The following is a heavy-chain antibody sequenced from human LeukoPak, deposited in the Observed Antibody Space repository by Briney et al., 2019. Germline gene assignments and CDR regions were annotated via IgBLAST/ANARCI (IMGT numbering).Heavy chain of an antibody. CDR3: ARDRYGGIIDC. J-gene: IGHJ4*02. Sequence: SETLSLTCAVSGGSISSGGYSWSWIRQPPGKGLEWIGYIYHSGSTYYNPSLKSRVTMSVDTSKNQFSLKLSSVTAADTAVYYCARDRYGGIIDCWGQGTLVTVSS. CDR2: IYHSGST. V-gene: IGHV4-30-2*01. D-gene: IGHD1-1*01. CDR1: GGSISSGGYS.